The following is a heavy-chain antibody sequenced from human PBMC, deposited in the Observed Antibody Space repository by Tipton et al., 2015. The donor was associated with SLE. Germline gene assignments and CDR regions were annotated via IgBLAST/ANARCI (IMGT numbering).Heavy chain of an antibody. Sequence: TLSLTCTVSGGSISSDNYYWSWIRQPAGKGLEWIGHIYFSGSTNYNPSLKSRVTMSIDTSNNQFSLRLTSVTAADTAMYFCARHRTAYYAGRGPRPVINFFDPCGQGTLVTVSS. CDR3: ARHRTAYYAGRGPRPVINFFDP. CDR1: GGSISSDNYY. D-gene: IGHD3-10*01. V-gene: IGHV4-61*09. J-gene: IGHJ5*02. CDR2: IYFSGST.